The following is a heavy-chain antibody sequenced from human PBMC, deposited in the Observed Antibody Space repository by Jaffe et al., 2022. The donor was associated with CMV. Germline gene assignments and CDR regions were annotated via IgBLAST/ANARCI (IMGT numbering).Heavy chain of an antibody. J-gene: IGHJ4*02. D-gene: IGHD6-6*01. CDR3: ARGGPRGAARAGDY. V-gene: IGHV1-46*01. Sequence: QVRLVQSGAEVKKPGASVKVSCKTSGYSLTSYYVQWLRQAPGQGLEWMGIINPSGGNTTYGQKFQGRVTMTRDTPTSTVFMELNSLETEDTAVYYCARGGPRGAARAGDYWGQGTLVTVSS. CDR2: INPSGGNT. CDR1: GYSLTSYY.